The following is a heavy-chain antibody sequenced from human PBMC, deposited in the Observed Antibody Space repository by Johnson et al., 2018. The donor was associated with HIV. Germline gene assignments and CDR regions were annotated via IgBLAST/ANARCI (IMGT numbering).Heavy chain of an antibody. J-gene: IGHJ3*02. CDR3: ATFGGGSFHAFDI. Sequence: VQLVESGGGLIQPGGSLRLSCAASGFTFSTNWMHWVRQAPGKGLEWVANIKQDGSEKYYVDSLKGRFTISRDNAKNSLYLQMNSLRAEDTAVYYCATFGGGSFHAFDIWGQGTMVTVSS. D-gene: IGHD1-26*01. CDR2: IKQDGSEK. V-gene: IGHV3-7*05. CDR1: GFTFSTNW.